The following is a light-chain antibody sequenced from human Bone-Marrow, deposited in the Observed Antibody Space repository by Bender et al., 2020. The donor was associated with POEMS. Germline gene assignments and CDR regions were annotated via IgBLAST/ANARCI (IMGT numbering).Light chain of an antibody. CDR3: CAYAGSTVRYV. Sequence: QSVLTQPPSVSGAPGQRVTISCTGFSSDVGSYNLVSWYQQHPGKAPKVIIYEGTQRPSGVSDRFSGSKSGNTASLTISGLQAEDEADYYCCAYAGSTVRYVFGTGTKVTVL. V-gene: IGLV2-23*01. J-gene: IGLJ1*01. CDR2: EGT. CDR1: SSDVGSYNL.